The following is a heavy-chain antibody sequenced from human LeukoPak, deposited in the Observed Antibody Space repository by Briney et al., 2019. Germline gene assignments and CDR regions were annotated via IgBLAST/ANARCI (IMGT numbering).Heavy chain of an antibody. D-gene: IGHD6-13*01. Sequence: GESLKISCKGSGYSFTSYWIGWVRQLPGKGLAWMGIIYPGDSDTRYSPSFQGQVTISADKSISTAYLQWSSLKASDTAMYYCARQHSSSWYTSLDYWGQGTLVTVSS. J-gene: IGHJ4*02. CDR2: IYPGDSDT. CDR1: GYSFTSYW. CDR3: ARQHSSSWYTSLDY. V-gene: IGHV5-51*01.